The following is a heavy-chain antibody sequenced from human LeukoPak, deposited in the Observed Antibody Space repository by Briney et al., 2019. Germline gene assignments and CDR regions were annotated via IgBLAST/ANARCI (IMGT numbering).Heavy chain of an antibody. CDR2: IYYSGST. D-gene: IGHD6-13*01. CDR3: ARDTIAAASSDY. CDR1: GGSISSSSYY. V-gene: IGHV4-39*07. J-gene: IGHJ4*02. Sequence: PSETLSLTCTVSGGSISSSSYYWGWIRQPPGKGLEWIGSIYYSGSTYYNPSLKSRVTISVDTSKNQFSLKLSSVTAADTAVYYCARDTIAAASSDYWGQGTLVTVSS.